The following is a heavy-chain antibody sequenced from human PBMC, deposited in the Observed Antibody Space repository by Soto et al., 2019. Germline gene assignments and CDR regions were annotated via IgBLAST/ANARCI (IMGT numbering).Heavy chain of an antibody. D-gene: IGHD3-3*01. CDR2: IYYSGST. V-gene: IGHV4-59*01. Sequence: SETLSLTCTVSGGSISSYYWSWIRQPPGKGLEWIGYIYYSGSTNYNPSLKSRVTISVDTSKNQFSLKLSSVTAADTAVYYCARDQRYYDFWSGYYTGIEENWFNPWGQGTLVTVSS. CDR3: ARDQRYYDFWSGYYTGIEENWFNP. J-gene: IGHJ5*02. CDR1: GGSISSYY.